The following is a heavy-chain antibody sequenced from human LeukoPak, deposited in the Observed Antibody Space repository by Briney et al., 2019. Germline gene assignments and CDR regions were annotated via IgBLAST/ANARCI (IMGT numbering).Heavy chain of an antibody. V-gene: IGHV4-38-2*02. CDR3: ARDRGTWNDDGFDY. CDR2: IYHSGST. Sequence: SETLSLTCTVSGYSISSGYYWGWIRQPPGKGREWIGSIYHSGSTYYNPSLKSRVTISVDTSKNQFSLKLSSATAADTAVYYCARDRGTWNDDGFDYWGQGTLVTVSS. D-gene: IGHD1-1*01. J-gene: IGHJ4*02. CDR1: GYSISSGYY.